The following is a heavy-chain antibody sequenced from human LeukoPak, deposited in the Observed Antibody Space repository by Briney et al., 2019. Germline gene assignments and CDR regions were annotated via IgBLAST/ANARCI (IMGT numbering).Heavy chain of an antibody. Sequence: GGSLRLSCAASGFTFSSYGMHWVRQAPGKGLEWVAFIRYDGSNKYYADSVKGRFTISRDNSKNTLYLQMNSLRAEDTAVYYCAKDYCGSTSCPPMNAFDIWGQGTMVTVSS. D-gene: IGHD2-2*01. CDR1: GFTFSSYG. CDR3: AKDYCGSTSCPPMNAFDI. V-gene: IGHV3-30*02. CDR2: IRYDGSNK. J-gene: IGHJ3*02.